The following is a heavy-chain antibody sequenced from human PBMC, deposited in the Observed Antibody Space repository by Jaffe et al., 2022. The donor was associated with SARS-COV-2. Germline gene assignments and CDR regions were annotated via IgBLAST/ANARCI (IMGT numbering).Heavy chain of an antibody. CDR3: ARASLYSSGWYRSLGGFDY. V-gene: IGHV4-59*01. J-gene: IGHJ4*02. D-gene: IGHD6-19*01. CDR2: IYYSGST. Sequence: QVQLQESGPGLVKPSETLSLTCTVSGGSISSYYWSWIRQPPGKGLEWIGYIYYSGSTNYNPSLKSRVTISVDTSKNQFSLKLSSVTAADTAVYYCARASLYSSGWYRSLGGFDYWGQGTLVTVSS. CDR1: GGSISSYY.